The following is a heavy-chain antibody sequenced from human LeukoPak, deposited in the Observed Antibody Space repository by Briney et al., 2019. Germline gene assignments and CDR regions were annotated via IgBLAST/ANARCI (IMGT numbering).Heavy chain of an antibody. Sequence: GGSLRLSCAASGFTFSSYSMNWVRQAPGKGLEWVSSISSSSSYIYYADSVKGRFTISRDNAKNSLYLQMNSLRAEDTAVYYCARSHYYGSGTYYRDFDYWGQGTLVTVSS. J-gene: IGHJ4*02. CDR1: GFTFSSYS. D-gene: IGHD3-10*01. V-gene: IGHV3-21*01. CDR2: ISSSSSYI. CDR3: ARSHYYGSGTYYRDFDY.